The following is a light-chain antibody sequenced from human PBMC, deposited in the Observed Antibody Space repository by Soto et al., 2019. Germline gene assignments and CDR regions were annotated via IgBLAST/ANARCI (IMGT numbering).Light chain of an antibody. CDR1: QNLGSR. J-gene: IGKJ2*01. CDR2: GGS. CDR3: QQYKYWPPYT. Sequence: VMTQSPATLSASPGERVTLSGMALQNLGSRLAWYQHRPGQAPKLLLYGGSTRATGIPARFRGSGSGTEFPVTIISLQSEEFSVYDCQQYKYWPPYTFGHGTTLEFQ. V-gene: IGKV3-15*01.